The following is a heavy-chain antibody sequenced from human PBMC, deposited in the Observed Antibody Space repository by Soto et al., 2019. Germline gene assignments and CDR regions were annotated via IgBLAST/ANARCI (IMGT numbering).Heavy chain of an antibody. Sequence: PRSALKRYCAAPGCTFGSYRKSWVRQAPGKGLEWLATIKMDASEKKYADSVKGRFTMSRDNAKNSLYLHMDSLSAEDTAVDYCARAWGYGSWSSVKHYIHYWGPGTLVLVSS. CDR2: IKMDASEK. V-gene: IGHV3-7*01. J-gene: IGHJ4*03. CDR3: ARAWGYGSWSSVKHYIHY. CDR1: GCTFGSYR. D-gene: IGHD3-10*01.